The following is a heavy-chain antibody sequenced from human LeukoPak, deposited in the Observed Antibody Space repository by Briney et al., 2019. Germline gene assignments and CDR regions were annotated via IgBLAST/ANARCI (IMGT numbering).Heavy chain of an antibody. CDR3: ARGGVAVAGQIDY. V-gene: IGHV1-2*06. CDR2: INPNSGGT. CDR1: GYPFTDYY. Sequence: ASVKVSCKASGYPFTDYYMHCVRQAPGQGLEWMGRINPNSGGTNYALKFQGKVTMTRDTSISTAYTELRRLRSDDTAVYYCARGGVAVAGQIDYWGQGTLVTVSS. D-gene: IGHD2-15*01. J-gene: IGHJ4*02.